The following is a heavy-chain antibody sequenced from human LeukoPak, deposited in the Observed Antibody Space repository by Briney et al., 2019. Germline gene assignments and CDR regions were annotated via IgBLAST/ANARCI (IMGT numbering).Heavy chain of an antibody. J-gene: IGHJ2*01. V-gene: IGHV4-61*02. Sequence: SETLSLTCTVSGGSISSGSYYWSWIRQPAGKGLEWIGRIYTSGSTNYNPSLKSRVTISVDTSKNQSSLKLSSVTAADTAVYYCARDSPPEYSNYGYFDLWGRGTLVTVSS. D-gene: IGHD4-11*01. CDR3: ARDSPPEYSNYGYFDL. CDR1: GGSISSGSYY. CDR2: IYTSGST.